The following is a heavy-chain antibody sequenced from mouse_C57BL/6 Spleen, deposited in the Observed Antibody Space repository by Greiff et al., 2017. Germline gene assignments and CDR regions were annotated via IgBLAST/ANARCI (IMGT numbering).Heavy chain of an antibody. CDR3: ARSVSNAYFDY. CDR1: GYTFTSYW. J-gene: IGHJ2*01. Sequence: QVQLQQSGAELAKPGASVKLSCKASGYTFTSYWMPWVKQRPGQGLEWIGYINPSSGYTKYNQTFKDKATLTADKSSSTAYMQLSSLTYEDSAVYYCARSVSNAYFDYWGQGTTLTVSS. V-gene: IGHV1-7*01. CDR2: INPSSGYT. D-gene: IGHD2-5*01.